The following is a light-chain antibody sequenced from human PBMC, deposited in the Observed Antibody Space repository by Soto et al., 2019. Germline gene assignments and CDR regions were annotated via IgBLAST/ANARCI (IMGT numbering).Light chain of an antibody. V-gene: IGKV3-15*01. CDR3: QQYNNWWT. Sequence: EIVMTQSPATLSVSPGERATLSCRASQSVSSNLAWYQQKPGQAPRLLIYGASTRATGIPARFSGSGSGTEFIITISSLQSEDFAVYYCQQYNNWWTFGQGTKVEIK. J-gene: IGKJ1*01. CDR1: QSVSSN. CDR2: GAS.